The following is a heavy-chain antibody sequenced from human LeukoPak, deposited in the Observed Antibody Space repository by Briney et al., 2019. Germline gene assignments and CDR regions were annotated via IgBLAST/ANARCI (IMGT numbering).Heavy chain of an antibody. V-gene: IGHV4-61*02. J-gene: IGHJ5*02. CDR3: ARHSSSGIVATIENWFDP. Sequence: PSQTLSLTCTVSGVSITSGTYYWTWIRQPAGKGLEWIGRIYGRGGSNYNPSLKSRVTISIDKSKNQFSLKLSSVTAADTAVYYCARHSSSGIVATIENWFDPWGQGTLVTVSS. D-gene: IGHD5-12*01. CDR1: GVSITSGTYY. CDR2: IYGRGGS.